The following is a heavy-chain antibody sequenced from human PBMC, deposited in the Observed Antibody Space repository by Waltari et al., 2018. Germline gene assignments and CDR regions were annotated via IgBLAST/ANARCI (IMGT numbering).Heavy chain of an antibody. CDR2: IRSKADGGTT. J-gene: IGHJ3*02. V-gene: IGHV3-49*04. Sequence: EVQRVESGGGLVQPGRSLRLSCTASGFTFGDDAMRWVRQAPGKGLERVGFIRSKADGGTTENAASVKGRFTISKDDSKSIAYLQMTSLKTQDTAVYYCTRPGGSSGAEAFDIWGQGTMFTVSS. CDR3: TRPGGSSGAEAFDI. CDR1: GFTFGDDA. D-gene: IGHD3-22*01.